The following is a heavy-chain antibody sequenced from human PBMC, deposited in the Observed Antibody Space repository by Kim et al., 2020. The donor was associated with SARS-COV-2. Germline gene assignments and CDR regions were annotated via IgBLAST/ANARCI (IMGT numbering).Heavy chain of an antibody. CDR2: INHSGST. CDR3: ASPGTFGGERLTVGNFDY. J-gene: IGHJ4*02. V-gene: IGHV4-34*01. D-gene: IGHD3-16*01. Sequence: SETLSLTCAVYGGSFSGYYWSWIRQPPGKGLEWIGEINHSGSTNYNPSLKSRVTISVDTSKNQFSLKLSSVTAADTAVYYCASPGTFGGERLTVGNFDYWGQGTLVTVSS. CDR1: GGSFSGYY.